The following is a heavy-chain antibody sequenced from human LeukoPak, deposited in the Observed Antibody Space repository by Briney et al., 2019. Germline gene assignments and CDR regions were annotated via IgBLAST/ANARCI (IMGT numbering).Heavy chain of an antibody. J-gene: IGHJ4*02. D-gene: IGHD5-18*01. V-gene: IGHV3-64*01. CDR2: ISSNGGST. CDR3: ARDEPDSYGYNY. CDR1: GFTFSNFW. Sequence: GGSLRLSCAASGFTFSNFWMHWVRQAPGKGLEYVSAISSNGGSTYYANSVKGRFTISRDNSKNTLYLQMGSLRAEDMAVYYCARDEPDSYGYNYWGQGTLVTVSS.